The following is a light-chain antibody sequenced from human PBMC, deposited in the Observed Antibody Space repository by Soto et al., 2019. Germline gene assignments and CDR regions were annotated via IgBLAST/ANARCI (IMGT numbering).Light chain of an antibody. V-gene: IGKV1-33*01. Sequence: ILMTQSPSSLSEDPGATATITCEASQDITNYLNWYQQKPGKAPRLLLYDASSLETGVPSRFSGSGSGTDFTFTISSLQPEDIATYYCQHYDHLPITFGQGTRLEIK. CDR1: QDITNY. J-gene: IGKJ5*01. CDR3: QHYDHLPIT. CDR2: DAS.